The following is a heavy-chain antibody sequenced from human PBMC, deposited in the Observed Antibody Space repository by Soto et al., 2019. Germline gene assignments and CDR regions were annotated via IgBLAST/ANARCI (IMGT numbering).Heavy chain of an antibody. V-gene: IGHV3-23*01. CDR3: AKDLEDIVVVPAAREYYYYGMDV. CDR2: ISGSCGST. D-gene: IGHD2-2*01. CDR1: GFTFSSYA. J-gene: IGHJ6*02. Sequence: GGSLRLSCAASGFTFSSYAMIWVRQAPGKGLEWVSAISGSCGSTYYADSVKGRFTISRDNSKNTLYLQMNSLRAEDTAVYYCAKDLEDIVVVPAAREYYYYGMDVWGQGTTVTVSS.